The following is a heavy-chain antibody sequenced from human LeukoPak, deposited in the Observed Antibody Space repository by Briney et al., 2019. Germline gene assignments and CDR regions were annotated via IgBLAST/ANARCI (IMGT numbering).Heavy chain of an antibody. CDR1: GFTVSSNY. Sequence: GGSLRLSCAASGFTVSSNYMSWVRQAPGKGLEWVSYISSSGSTIYYADSVKGRFTISRDNAKNSLYLQMNSLRAEDTAVYYCARVLVAVGNYYYCYGMDVWGQGTTVTVSS. CDR3: ARVLVAVGNYYYCYGMDV. V-gene: IGHV3-11*01. D-gene: IGHD6-19*01. J-gene: IGHJ6*02. CDR2: ISSSGSTI.